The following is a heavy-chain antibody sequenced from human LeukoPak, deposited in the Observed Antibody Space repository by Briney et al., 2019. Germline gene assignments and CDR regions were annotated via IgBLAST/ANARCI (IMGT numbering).Heavy chain of an antibody. CDR1: GFTFSSYG. D-gene: IGHD6-13*01. V-gene: IGHV3-23*01. CDR2: INGGGGST. J-gene: IGHJ4*02. Sequence: PGGSLRLSCAASGFTFSSYGMHWVRQAPGKGLDWVSSINGGGGSTYYADSVKGRFTISRDNSKNTLYLQMNSLRAEDTAVYYCAKVLSTIAAAGADYWGQGTLVTVSS. CDR3: AKVLSTIAAAGADY.